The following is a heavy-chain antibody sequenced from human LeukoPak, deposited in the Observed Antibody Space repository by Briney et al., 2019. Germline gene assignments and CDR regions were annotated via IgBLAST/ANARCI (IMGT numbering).Heavy chain of an antibody. CDR1: GFTFSSYA. CDR2: ISYDGSNK. V-gene: IGHV3-30-3*02. D-gene: IGHD1-1*01. CDR3: AKLTTH. J-gene: IGHJ4*02. Sequence: PGGSLRLSCAASGFTFSSYAMHWVRQAPGKGLEWVAVISYDGSNKYYADSVKGRFTISRDNSKNTLYLQMNSLRAEDTAVYYCAKLTTHWGQGTLVTVSS.